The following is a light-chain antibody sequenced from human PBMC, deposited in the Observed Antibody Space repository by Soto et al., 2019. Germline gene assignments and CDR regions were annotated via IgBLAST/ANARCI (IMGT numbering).Light chain of an antibody. Sequence: EIVMTQSPATLSVSPGERATLSCRASQSVSSNLAWYQQKPGQAPRVLIYGASKRATGIPDRFSGSGSGTDFSLTISRLEPEDFAVYYCHQYDNAPQTYGQGT. J-gene: IGKJ2*01. V-gene: IGKV3D-15*01. CDR1: QSVSSN. CDR2: GAS. CDR3: HQYDNAPQT.